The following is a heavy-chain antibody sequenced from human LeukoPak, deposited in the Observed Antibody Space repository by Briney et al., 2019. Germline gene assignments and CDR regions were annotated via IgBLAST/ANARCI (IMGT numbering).Heavy chain of an antibody. J-gene: IGHJ4*02. CDR1: GYTFTSYG. D-gene: IGHD6-13*01. V-gene: IGHV1-18*01. Sequence: ASVKVSCTASGYTFTSYGISWVRQAPGHGLEWMGWISAYNGNTHYAQTLQGRVTMTTDTSASTAYMGLRSLRSDERAVYYCARDSGGGYSSPDYWGQGTLVTVSS. CDR2: ISAYNGNT. CDR3: ARDSGGGYSSPDY.